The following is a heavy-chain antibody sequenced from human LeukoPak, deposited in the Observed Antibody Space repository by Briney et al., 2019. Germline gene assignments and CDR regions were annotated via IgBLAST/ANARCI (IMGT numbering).Heavy chain of an antibody. D-gene: IGHD3-9*01. CDR2: IYTSGST. J-gene: IGHJ4*02. Sequence: PSETLSLTCTVSGGSISSSSYYWSWIRQPAGKGLEWIGRIYTSGSTNYNPSLKSRVTMSVDTSKNQFSLKLSSVTAADTAVYYCARGPNYDILTDWGQGTLVTVSS. CDR3: ARGPNYDILTD. V-gene: IGHV4-61*02. CDR1: GGSISSSSYY.